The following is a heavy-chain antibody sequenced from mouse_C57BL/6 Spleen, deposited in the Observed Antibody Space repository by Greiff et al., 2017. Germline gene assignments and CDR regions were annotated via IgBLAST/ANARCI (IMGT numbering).Heavy chain of an antibody. CDR1: GYTFTSYW. CDR3: ARYYGSSYDY. CDR2: IDPSDSET. V-gene: IGHV1-52*01. D-gene: IGHD1-1*01. J-gene: IGHJ2*01. Sequence: QVQLQQPGAELVRPGSSVQLSCKASGYTFTSYWMHWVKQRPIQGLEWIGNIDPSDSETHYNQKFKDKATLTVNKSSSTAYMQLSSLTSEDSAVYYCARYYGSSYDYWGQGTTLTVFS.